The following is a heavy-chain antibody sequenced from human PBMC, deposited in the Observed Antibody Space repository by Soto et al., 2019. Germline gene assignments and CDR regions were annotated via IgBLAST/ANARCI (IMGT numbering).Heavy chain of an antibody. V-gene: IGHV4-30-4*01. CDR1: GGSISSGDYY. CDR2: IYYSGST. J-gene: IGHJ6*02. Sequence: SETLSLTCTVSGGSISSGDYYWGWIRQPPGKGLEWIGYIYYSGSTYYNPSLKSRVTISVDTSKNQFSLKLSSVTAADTAVYYCARDKRLLWSGYDLYGMDVWGQGTTVTVSS. CDR3: ARDKRLLWSGYDLYGMDV. D-gene: IGHD3-3*01.